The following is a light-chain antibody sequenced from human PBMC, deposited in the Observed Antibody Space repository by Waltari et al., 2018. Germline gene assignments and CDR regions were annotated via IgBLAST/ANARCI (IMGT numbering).Light chain of an antibody. CDR2: GQS. CDR1: SLRRSS. CDR3: HSRDSSSTRF. V-gene: IGLV3-19*01. J-gene: IGLJ2*01. Sequence: SSELTQDPTVSVALGQTVRITCQGASLRRSSPSCYQQRPGQAPILVFYGQSSRPSGIPDRFSGSISGNTASLTITGAQAEDEADYYCHSRDSSSTRFFGGGTRLTV.